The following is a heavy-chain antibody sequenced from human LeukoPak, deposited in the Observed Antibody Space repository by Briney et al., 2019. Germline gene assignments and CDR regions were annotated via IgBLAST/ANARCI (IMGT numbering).Heavy chain of an antibody. V-gene: IGHV4-59*01. D-gene: IGHD1-1*01. Sequence: SGTLSLTCTVSGGTFRSYHRSWIGQPPGKGLEWIGYIYHSGSTNYNPSLKRRVTISVDTSKNQFSLKLLSVTAADTAVYYCARDRTVAVDTGFYYYGMDVWGKGTTVTVSS. CDR1: GGTFRSYH. CDR3: ARDRTVAVDTGFYYYGMDV. J-gene: IGHJ6*04. CDR2: IYHSGST.